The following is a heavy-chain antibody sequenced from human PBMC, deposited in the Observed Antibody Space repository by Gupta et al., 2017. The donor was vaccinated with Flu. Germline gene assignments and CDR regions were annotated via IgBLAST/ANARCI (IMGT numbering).Heavy chain of an antibody. Sequence: RQASGKGLEWVGHIRSKANSYATAYAASVKGRFVISRDDSKNTAYLQMNSLKTEDTAVYYCQGVRRFNDPFDIWGQGTLVTVSS. J-gene: IGHJ3*02. CDR2: IRSKANSYAT. V-gene: IGHV3-73*01. CDR3: QGVRRFNDPFDI. D-gene: IGHD2-8*01.